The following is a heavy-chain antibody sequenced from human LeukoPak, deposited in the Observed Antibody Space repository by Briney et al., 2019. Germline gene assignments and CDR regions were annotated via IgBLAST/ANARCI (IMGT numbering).Heavy chain of an antibody. J-gene: IGHJ3*02. CDR2: IYSGGST. D-gene: IGHD5-18*01. Sequence: TGGSLRPSCAASGFTVSSNYMSWVRQAPGKGLEWVSVIYSGGSTCYADSVKGRFTISRDNSKNTLYLQMNSLRAEDTAVYYCARVKTAMVDDAFDIWGQGTMVTVSS. CDR3: ARVKTAMVDDAFDI. V-gene: IGHV3-53*01. CDR1: GFTVSSNY.